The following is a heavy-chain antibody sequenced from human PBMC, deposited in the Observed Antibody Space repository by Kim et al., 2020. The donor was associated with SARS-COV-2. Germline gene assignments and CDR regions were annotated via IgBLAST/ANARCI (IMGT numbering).Heavy chain of an antibody. V-gene: IGHV3-7*01. CDR1: GFIFSTFW. J-gene: IGHJ4*02. Sequence: GGSLRLSCEASGFIFSTFWMHWVRQAPGKGLEWVANIKEDGGEKHYVDSVKGRFAISRDNAKNSLYLRMNSLTVEDTAVYYCVRLKGGYWGQGTLVTVSS. CDR3: VRLKGGY. CDR2: IKEDGGEK.